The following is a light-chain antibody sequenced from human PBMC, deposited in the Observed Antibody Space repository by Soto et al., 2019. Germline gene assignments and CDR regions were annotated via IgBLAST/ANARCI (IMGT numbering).Light chain of an antibody. J-gene: IGLJ1*01. CDR1: SSGIRDYKY. V-gene: IGLV2-14*01. CDR3: SSKSPDF. Sequence: QSVLTQPASVSGSPGQSITISCPGTSSGIRDYKYVSWYQQLPGNAPKLIMYEVSNRPSGISNRFSGSKSGNTASLTISGLQAEDEADYYCSSKSPDFFGTGTKVTVL. CDR2: EVS.